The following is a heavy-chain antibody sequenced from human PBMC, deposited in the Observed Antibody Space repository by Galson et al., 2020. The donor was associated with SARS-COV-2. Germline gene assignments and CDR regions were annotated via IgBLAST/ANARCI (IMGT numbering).Heavy chain of an antibody. CDR2: ISGSGGDT. D-gene: IGHD3-22*01. J-gene: IGHJ3*02. CDR1: GFIFSSYA. CDR3: ARWTMIVVVIIGGDAFDM. V-gene: IGHV3-23*01. Sequence: GGSLRLSCAASGFIFSSYAMSWVRMAPGTGLEWVSTISGSGGDTYYADSVKGRFTISRDNSKNTLYLQMNSLRAEDTAVYYCARWTMIVVVIIGGDAFDMWGQGTMVTVSS.